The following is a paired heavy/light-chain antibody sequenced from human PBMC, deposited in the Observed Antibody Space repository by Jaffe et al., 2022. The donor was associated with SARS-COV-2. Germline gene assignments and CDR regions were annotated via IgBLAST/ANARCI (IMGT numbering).Light chain of an antibody. CDR2: MNN. CDR3: ATWDGSML. V-gene: IGLV1-47*01. CDR1: SSNMGSIY. Sequence: QSVLTQPPSASGTPGQRVTISCSGSSSNMGSIYIYWYQQLPGTAPKLLIYMNNQRPSGVPDRFSGSKSGTSASLAISGLRSEDEADYYCATWDGSMLFGGGTKLTVL. J-gene: IGLJ2*01.
Heavy chain of an antibody. V-gene: IGHV1-8*01. Sequence: QVQLVQSGAEVKKPGASVKVSCKAFGFTFTDFDINWVRQAPGQGLEWLGWMNPHSGNTGYSQKFQGRVTVTRNTSITTAYMELSSLRSEDSAVYYCARAQRGVVATIFHFYYIDVWGKGTTVTVS. D-gene: IGHD5-12*01. J-gene: IGHJ6*03. CDR1: GFTFTDFD. CDR3: ARAQRGVVATIFHFYYIDV. CDR2: MNPHSGNT.